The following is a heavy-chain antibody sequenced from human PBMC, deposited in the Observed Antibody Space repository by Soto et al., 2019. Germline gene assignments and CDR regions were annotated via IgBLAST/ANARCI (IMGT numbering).Heavy chain of an antibody. CDR2: IYPGDSDT. D-gene: IGHD5-12*01. J-gene: IGHJ6*03. CDR1: GYSFTNYW. CDR3: ARHRSAKYTGHDTMDV. V-gene: IGHV5-51*01. Sequence: GESLKISCKGSGYSFTNYWIGWVRQMPGKGLEWMGIIYPGDSDTRYSPSFQGQVTISVDKSISTAYLQWTSLKASDTAMYYCARHRSAKYTGHDTMDVWGKGTTVTVSS.